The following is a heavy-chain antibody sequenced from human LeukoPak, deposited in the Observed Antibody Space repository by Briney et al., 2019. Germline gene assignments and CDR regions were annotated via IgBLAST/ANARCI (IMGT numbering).Heavy chain of an antibody. V-gene: IGHV5-51*01. Sequence: SGESLKISCEGSGYSFTNYWIAWMRQMPGKGLEWMGVIYPADSDARYSPSFQGQVTISADKSISTAYPQWGSLKASDTAMYYCARVEYSGYEVGHWGQGTQVTVSS. D-gene: IGHD5-12*01. CDR1: GYSFTNYW. CDR2: IYPADSDA. CDR3: ARVEYSGYEVGH. J-gene: IGHJ4*02.